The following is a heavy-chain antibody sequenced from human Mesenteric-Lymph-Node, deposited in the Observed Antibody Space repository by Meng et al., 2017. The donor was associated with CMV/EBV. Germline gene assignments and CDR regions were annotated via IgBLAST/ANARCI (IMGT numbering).Heavy chain of an antibody. V-gene: IGHV1-8*01. CDR3: SLIAAADNSYSGLDV. CDR1: GYTFTSYD. D-gene: IGHD6-25*01. CDR2: MNPNRGST. Sequence: GESLKISCKASGYTFTSYDINWVRQATGQGLEWMGWMNPNRGSTGYAQNFQGRVTMTRDTSISTAYMELSSLRSEDTAVYYCSLIAAADNSYSGLDVWGQGTTVTVSS. J-gene: IGHJ6*02.